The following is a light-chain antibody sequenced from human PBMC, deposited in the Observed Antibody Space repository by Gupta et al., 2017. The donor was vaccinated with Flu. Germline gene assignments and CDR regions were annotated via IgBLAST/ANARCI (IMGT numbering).Light chain of an antibody. J-gene: IGLJ3*02. Sequence: QSVLTQPPSVSAAPGQKVTISCSGSSSNIGNNYVSWYQQLPGTAPKLLIYDKNKRPSGIPDRFSCSKSGTYATPGINGLQTGDEDDYYCGTWASSLSAGVFGGGTKLTVL. V-gene: IGLV1-51*02. CDR1: SSNIGNNY. CDR3: GTWASSLSAGV. CDR2: DKN.